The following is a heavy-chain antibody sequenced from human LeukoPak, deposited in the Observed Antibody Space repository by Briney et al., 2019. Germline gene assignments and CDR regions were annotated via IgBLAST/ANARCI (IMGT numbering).Heavy chain of an antibody. Sequence: ASVKVSCKASGYTFTGYYMHWVRQAPGQGLEWMGWINPNSGGTNYAQKFQGRVTFTRITSMSTAYMELRSLRSEDTAVYYCARGERGYRYGFEYFQKWGQGTLVTVSS. J-gene: IGHJ1*01. V-gene: IGHV1-2*02. CDR2: INPNSGGT. CDR3: ARGERGYRYGFEYFQK. CDR1: GYTFTGYY. D-gene: IGHD5-18*01.